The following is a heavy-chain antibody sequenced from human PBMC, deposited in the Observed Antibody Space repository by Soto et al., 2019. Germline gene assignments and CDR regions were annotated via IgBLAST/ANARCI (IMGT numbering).Heavy chain of an antibody. CDR1: GFTFSSYA. D-gene: IGHD2-21*02. J-gene: IGHJ6*02. V-gene: IGHV3-23*01. Sequence: GGSLRLSCAASGFTFSSYAMSWVRQAPGKGLEWVSAISGSGGSTYYADSVKGRFTISRDNSKNTLYLQMNSLRAEDTAVYYCAKAGGGNSRVLWSHYSYGMDVWGPGPTVTLSS. CDR3: AKAGGGNSRVLWSHYSYGMDV. CDR2: ISGSGGST.